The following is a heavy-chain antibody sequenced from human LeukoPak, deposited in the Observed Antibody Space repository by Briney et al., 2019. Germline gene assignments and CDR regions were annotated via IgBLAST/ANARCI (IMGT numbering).Heavy chain of an antibody. CDR1: GGSLSSYW. CDR3: ARSERRAQKDTYYNHYYYMDV. CDR2: IYYTERT. D-gene: IGHD6-25*01. J-gene: IGHJ6*03. V-gene: IGHV4-59*01. Sequence: SETLSLTCTVSGGSLSSYWWTWIRQPPGKGLEWIGYIYYTERTSYNPSLKGRLSISLDTSNNQFSLRLSSVTAADTAVYYCARSERRAQKDTYYNHYYYMDVWGKGTTVTVSS.